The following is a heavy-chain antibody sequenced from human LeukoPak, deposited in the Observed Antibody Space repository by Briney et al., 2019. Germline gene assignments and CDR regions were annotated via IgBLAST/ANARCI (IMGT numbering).Heavy chain of an antibody. V-gene: IGHV5-51*01. D-gene: IGHD1-7*01. CDR2: VYPGDSDT. CDR1: GYTFTSYW. CDR3: ARRGLELRGDYDYYTDV. Sequence: GESLKISCKASGYTFTSYWIGWVRQMPGKGLDWMGIVYPGDSDTRYSPSFQGQVTISADKSINTAYLHWSRLKTSDTAIYYCARRGLELRGDYDYYTDVWGKGTTVTVSS. J-gene: IGHJ6*03.